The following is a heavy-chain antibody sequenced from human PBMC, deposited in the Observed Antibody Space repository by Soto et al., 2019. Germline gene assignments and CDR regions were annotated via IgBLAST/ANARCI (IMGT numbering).Heavy chain of an antibody. CDR3: ARAYSSPGDLDY. D-gene: IGHD6-13*01. CDR1: GGSISSGGYY. V-gene: IGHV4-61*08. CDR2: FYYIGST. Sequence: SETLSLTCTVSGGSISSGGYYWSWIRQHPGKGLEWIGYFYYIGSTNYNPSLKSRVTISVDTSKNQFSLKLSSVTAADTAVYYCARAYSSPGDLDYWGQGTLVTVSS. J-gene: IGHJ4*02.